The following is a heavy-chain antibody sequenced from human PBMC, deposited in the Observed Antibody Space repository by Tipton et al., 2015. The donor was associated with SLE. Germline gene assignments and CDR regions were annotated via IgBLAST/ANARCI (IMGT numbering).Heavy chain of an antibody. D-gene: IGHD1-26*01. Sequence: LRLSCTVSGGSISNYYWSWIRQPPGKRVEWVGYIYYSGNTNYNPSFKNRGTISLDTSKNRFSRKLNSVTAADTAVYFCARGVAATTYFYYYYMDLWGKGTTVTVSS. CDR2: IYYSGNT. V-gene: IGHV4-59*01. CDR1: GGSISNYY. CDR3: ARGVAATTYFYYYYMDL. J-gene: IGHJ6*03.